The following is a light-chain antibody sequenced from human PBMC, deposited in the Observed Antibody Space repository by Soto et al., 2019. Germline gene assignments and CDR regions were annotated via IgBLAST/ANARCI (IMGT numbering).Light chain of an antibody. V-gene: IGKV3D-15*01. CDR3: QQYGSSPRT. Sequence: EVVMTQSPATLSVSPGERATLSCRASQTVSRNLAWYQQKPGQAPKVLIYRASIRATGIPDRFSGSGSGTDFTLAISSLQPEDFAVYYCQQYGSSPRTFGHGTKVDI. CDR2: RAS. CDR1: QTVSRN. J-gene: IGKJ1*01.